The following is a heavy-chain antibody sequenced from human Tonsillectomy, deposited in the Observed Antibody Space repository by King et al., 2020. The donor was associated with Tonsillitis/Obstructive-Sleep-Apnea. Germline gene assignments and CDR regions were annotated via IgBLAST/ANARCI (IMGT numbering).Heavy chain of an antibody. D-gene: IGHD6-19*01. Sequence: ITLKESGPTLVKPPQTLTLTCTFSGFSLNTSGVGVDWIRQPPGKALEWLAVIYWDDDKRYSPSLKSRLTITKDTSKNQVVLTMTNMDPVDTATYHCAHRRHNSGHDYWGQGTLVTVSS. V-gene: IGHV2-5*02. CDR3: AHRRHNSGHDY. CDR2: IYWDDDK. J-gene: IGHJ4*02. CDR1: GFSLNTSGVG.